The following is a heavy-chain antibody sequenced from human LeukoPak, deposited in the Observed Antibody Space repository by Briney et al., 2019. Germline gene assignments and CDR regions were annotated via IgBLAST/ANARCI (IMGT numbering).Heavy chain of an antibody. J-gene: IGHJ5*02. CDR1: GFTFSSYS. Sequence: AGGSLRLSCAASGFTFSSYSMNWVRQAPGKGLEWVSSISSSSSYIYYADSVKGRFTISRDNAKNSLYLQMNSLRAEDTAVYYCARAPARYCSSTSCYGFDLWGQGTLVTVSS. D-gene: IGHD2-2*01. CDR3: ARAPARYCSSTSCYGFDL. CDR2: ISSSSSYI. V-gene: IGHV3-21*01.